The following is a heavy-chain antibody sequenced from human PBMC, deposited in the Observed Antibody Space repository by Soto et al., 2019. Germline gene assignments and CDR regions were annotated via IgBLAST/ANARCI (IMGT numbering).Heavy chain of an antibody. CDR2: IYSGGST. Sequence: EVQWVESGGGLVQPGGSLRLSCAASGFTVSTKYMSWVRQAPGKGLEWVSVIYSGGSTFYADSVRGRFTISRDNSKNAVNLQMNSLRAEDTAVYYCARAPCAADYWGQGNLVTVSS. CDR3: ARAPCAADY. V-gene: IGHV3-66*01. J-gene: IGHJ4*02. CDR1: GFTVSTKY.